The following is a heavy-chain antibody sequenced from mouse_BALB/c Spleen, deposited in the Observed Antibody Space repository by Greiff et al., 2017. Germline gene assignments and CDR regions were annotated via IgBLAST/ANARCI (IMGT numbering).Heavy chain of an antibody. CDR1: GFTFSSFG. CDR3: ARRGTTVVGPYYYAMDY. J-gene: IGHJ4*01. V-gene: IGHV5-17*02. Sequence: EVQGVESGGGLVKPGGSLKLSCAASGFTFSSFGMHWVRQAPEKGLEWVAYISSGSSTIYYADTVKGRFTISRDNPKNTLFLQMTSLRSEDTAMYYCARRGTTVVGPYYYAMDYWGQGTSVTVSS. CDR2: ISSGSSTI. D-gene: IGHD1-1*01.